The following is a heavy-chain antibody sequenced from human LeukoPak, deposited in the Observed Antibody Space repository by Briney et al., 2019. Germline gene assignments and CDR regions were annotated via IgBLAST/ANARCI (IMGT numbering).Heavy chain of an antibody. CDR2: ISSGSSII. CDR1: GFIFSTYS. D-gene: IGHD3-10*01. CDR3: ARDSFSGSYYKPLFDY. V-gene: IGHV3-48*02. Sequence: QPGGSLRLSCAASGFIFSTYSMNWVRQAPGKGLEWVSYISSGSSIIYYAESVKGRFTISRDNAKNSLYLQMNSLRDEDTAVYYCARDSFSGSYYKPLFDYWGQGTLVTVSS. J-gene: IGHJ4*02.